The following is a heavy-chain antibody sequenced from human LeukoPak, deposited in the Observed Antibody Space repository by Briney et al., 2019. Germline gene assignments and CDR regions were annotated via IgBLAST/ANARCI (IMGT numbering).Heavy chain of an antibody. CDR1: GFTFSSYW. CDR3: AKTESTVVTPTVPFSGY. Sequence: GGSLRLSCAASGFTFSSYWMSWVRQAPGKGLEWVANIKQDGSEKYYVDSVKGRFTISRDNAKNSLYLQMNSLRAEDTAVYYCAKTESTVVTPTVPFSGYWGQGTLVTVSS. D-gene: IGHD4-23*01. CDR2: IKQDGSEK. V-gene: IGHV3-7*01. J-gene: IGHJ4*02.